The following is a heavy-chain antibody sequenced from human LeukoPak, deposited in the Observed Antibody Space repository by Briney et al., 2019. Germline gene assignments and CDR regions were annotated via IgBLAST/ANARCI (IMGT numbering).Heavy chain of an antibody. CDR3: ACFPYYYDSSGYYFDY. D-gene: IGHD3-22*01. Sequence: GESLRISCKGSGYSFTSYWISWVRQMPGKGLEWMGRIDPSDSYTNYSPSFQGHVTISADKSISTAYLQWSSLKASDTAMYYCACFPYYYDSSGYYFDYWGQGTLVTVSS. CDR1: GYSFTSYW. CDR2: IDPSDSYT. J-gene: IGHJ4*02. V-gene: IGHV5-10-1*01.